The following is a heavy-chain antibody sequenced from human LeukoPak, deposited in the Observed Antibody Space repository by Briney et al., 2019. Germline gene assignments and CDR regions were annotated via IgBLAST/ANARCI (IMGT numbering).Heavy chain of an antibody. Sequence: PGGSLRLSCAASGFTFSRYSMSWVRQAPGKGLEWVASISSTSTFIYSADSVKGRFTISRDTAKNSLFLQMNSLRAEDTAIYYCARDYFDSSDYPQTYYHYYMDVWGKGTTVTVSS. CDR1: GFTFSRYS. V-gene: IGHV3-21*01. J-gene: IGHJ6*03. CDR3: ARDYFDSSDYPQTYYHYYMDV. CDR2: ISSTSTFI. D-gene: IGHD3-22*01.